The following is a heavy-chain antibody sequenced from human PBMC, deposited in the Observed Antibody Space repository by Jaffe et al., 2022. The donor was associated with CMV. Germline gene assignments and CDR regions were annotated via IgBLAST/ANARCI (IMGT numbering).Heavy chain of an antibody. Sequence: EVQLVESGGGLIQPGGSLRLSCAASGFTVSSNYMSWVRQAPGKGLEWVSVIYSGGSTYYADSVKGRFTISRDNSKNTLYLQMNSLRAEDTAVYYCARKGYSSGWYWFDPWGQGTLVTVSS. J-gene: IGHJ5*02. CDR1: GFTVSSNY. CDR2: IYSGGST. V-gene: IGHV3-53*01. D-gene: IGHD6-19*01. CDR3: ARKGYSSGWYWFDP.